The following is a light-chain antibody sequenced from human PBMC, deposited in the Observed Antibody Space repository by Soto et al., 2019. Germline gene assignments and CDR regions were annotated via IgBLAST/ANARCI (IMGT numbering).Light chain of an antibody. V-gene: IGLV1-40*01. CDR3: QAYDYSLTASV. CDR2: GNR. J-gene: IGLJ3*02. Sequence: QSVLTQPPSVSGAPGQRVTISCTGNSSNLGAGYDVHWYQQLPGAAPKLVIFGNRNRPSGGPERFSGSKSGTSASLAITGLQDADEADYYCQAYDYSLTASVFGGGTKLTVL. CDR1: SSNLGAGYD.